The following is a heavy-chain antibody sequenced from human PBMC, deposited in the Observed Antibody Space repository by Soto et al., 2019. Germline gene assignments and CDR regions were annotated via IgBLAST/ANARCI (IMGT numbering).Heavy chain of an antibody. CDR3: ARDPFIPVSGTGRGYYYGMDV. Sequence: VVSLRLSCAASGFTFSSYASHWVRQAPGKGLEWVAVISYDGTNKYYADSVNGRFTISRDNSKNTLYLQMNSLRTEDTAVYYCARDPFIPVSGTGRGYYYGMDVWGQGTTVTVSS. D-gene: IGHD1-7*01. V-gene: IGHV3-30-3*01. CDR1: GFTFSSYA. CDR2: ISYDGTNK. J-gene: IGHJ6*02.